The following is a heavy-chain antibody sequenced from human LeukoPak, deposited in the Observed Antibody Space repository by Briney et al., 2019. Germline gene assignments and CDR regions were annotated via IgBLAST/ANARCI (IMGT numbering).Heavy chain of an antibody. V-gene: IGHV4-39*01. J-gene: IGHJ3*02. D-gene: IGHD3-22*01. Sequence: KPSETLSLTCTVSAGSISSSSYYWGWIRQPPGKGLEWIGSIYYSGSTNYNPSLKSRVTVSVDTSKNHFSLKLSSVTAADTAVYYCARQSPMIVVAVDAFDIWGQGTMVTVSS. CDR1: AGSISSSSYY. CDR3: ARQSPMIVVAVDAFDI. CDR2: IYYSGST.